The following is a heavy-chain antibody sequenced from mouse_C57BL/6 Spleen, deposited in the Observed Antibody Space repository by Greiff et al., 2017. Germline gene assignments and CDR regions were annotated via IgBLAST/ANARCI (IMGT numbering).Heavy chain of an antibody. V-gene: IGHV5-17*01. CDR2: ISSGSSTI. J-gene: IGHJ4*01. CDR3: ARQHYAMDY. CDR1: GFTFSDYG. Sequence: EVKVVESGGGLVKPGGSLKLSCAASGFTFSDYGMHWVRQAPEKGLEWVAYISSGSSTIYYADTVKGRFTISRDNAKNTLFLQVTSLRSEDTAMYYCARQHYAMDYWGQGTSVTVSS.